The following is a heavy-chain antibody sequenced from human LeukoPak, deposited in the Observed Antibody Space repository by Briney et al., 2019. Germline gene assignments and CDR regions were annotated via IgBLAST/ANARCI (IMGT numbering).Heavy chain of an antibody. D-gene: IGHD2/OR15-2a*01. CDR3: AKGISGPKYYFEY. CDR1: GFTFSNFA. J-gene: IGHJ4*02. CDR2: ITGSGGET. Sequence: PGGSLRLSCAASGFTFSNFAMRWVRQARGKGLEWVSSITGSGGETFYADSVKGRFTISRDNSKNTLYLQMSSLRAEDAAMYFCAKGISGPKYYFEYWGQGTLVTVSS. V-gene: IGHV3-23*01.